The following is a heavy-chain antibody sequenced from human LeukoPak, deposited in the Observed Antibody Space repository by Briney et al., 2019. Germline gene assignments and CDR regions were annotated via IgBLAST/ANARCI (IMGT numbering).Heavy chain of an antibody. V-gene: IGHV1-58*02. Sequence: ASVKVSCKASGFTFTSSAMQWVRQARGQRLEWIGWIVVGSGNTNYAQKFQERVTITRDMSTSTAYMELSSLRSEDTAVYYCAAVPRRDAIVEGYWGQGTLVTVSS. D-gene: IGHD5-24*01. J-gene: IGHJ4*02. CDR2: IVVGSGNT. CDR1: GFTFTSSA. CDR3: AAVPRRDAIVEGY.